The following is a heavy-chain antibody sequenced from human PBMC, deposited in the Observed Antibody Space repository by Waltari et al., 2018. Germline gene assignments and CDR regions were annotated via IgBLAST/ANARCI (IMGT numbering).Heavy chain of an antibody. V-gene: IGHV3-9*01. J-gene: IGHJ3*02. CDR2: INWNSGSI. CDR1: GFTFDAFA. CDR3: AKKNDEVFDRNGLVYDAFDM. D-gene: IGHD3-22*01. Sequence: EVQLVESGGGLVQPGRSLRLSCAASGFTFDAFAMHWVRPTPGKGLEWVSGINWNSGSIGYGDSVKGRFTISRDNARNSLYLQMNRLTTEDTAVYYCAKKNDEVFDRNGLVYDAFDMWGQGTMVTVSS.